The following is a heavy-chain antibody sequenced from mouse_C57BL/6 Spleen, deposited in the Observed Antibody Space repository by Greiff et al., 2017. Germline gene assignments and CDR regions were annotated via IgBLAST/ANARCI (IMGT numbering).Heavy chain of an antibody. J-gene: IGHJ4*01. CDR2: INPNNGGT. V-gene: IGHV1-18*01. CDR3: ARDHYGSSYYARDY. D-gene: IGHD1-1*01. CDR1: GYTFTDYN. Sequence: VQLQQSGPELVKPGASVKIPCKASGYTFTDYNMDWVKQSHGKSLEWIGDINPNNGGTIYNQKFKGKATLTVDKSSSTAYMELRRLTSEGTAVYYCARDHYGSSYYARDYWGQGTSVTVSS.